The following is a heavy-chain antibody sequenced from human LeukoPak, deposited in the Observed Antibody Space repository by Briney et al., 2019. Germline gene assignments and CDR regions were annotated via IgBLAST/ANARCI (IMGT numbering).Heavy chain of an antibody. CDR1: GFTFSSYA. Sequence: PGGSLRLSCAASGFTFSSYAMSWVRQAPGKGLERVSAISGSGGSTYYADSVKGRFTISRDNSKNTLYLQMNSLRAEDTAVYYCAWSSGYDLGGIDYWSQGTLVTVSS. CDR2: ISGSGGST. CDR3: AWSSGYDLGGIDY. J-gene: IGHJ4*02. D-gene: IGHD5-12*01. V-gene: IGHV3-23*01.